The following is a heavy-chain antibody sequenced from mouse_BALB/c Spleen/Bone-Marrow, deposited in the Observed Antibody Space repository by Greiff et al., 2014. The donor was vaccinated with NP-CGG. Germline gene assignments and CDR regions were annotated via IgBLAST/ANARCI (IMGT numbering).Heavy chain of an antibody. D-gene: IGHD1-1*01. Sequence: EVNLVESGGGLVKPGGSLKLSCAASGFTLSSYAMSWVRQTPEKRLEWVASFSSGGNIYYPDSVKGRFTISRDNVRNILYLQMSSLRSEDTAMYYCARGGLVRGYGMDYWGQGTSVTVSS. CDR1: GFTLSSYA. V-gene: IGHV5-6-5*01. J-gene: IGHJ4*01. CDR3: ARGGLVRGYGMDY. CDR2: FSSGGNI.